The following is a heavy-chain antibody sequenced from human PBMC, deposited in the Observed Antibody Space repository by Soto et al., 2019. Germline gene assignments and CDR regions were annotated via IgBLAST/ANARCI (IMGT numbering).Heavy chain of an antibody. CDR2: ISGNGDRA. V-gene: IGHV3-23*01. CDR1: GLTFYNYD. J-gene: IGHJ5*02. D-gene: IGHD2-2*01. Sequence: GGSLRLSCAASGLTFYNYDMTWVRQAPGKGLEWVSTISGNGDRAYYADSVKGRFIISRDNSKNMVYLQMNNLRAEDAAIFYFKVRYCETTSCYATPWFDPWGQGTLVTVSS. CDR3: KVRYCETTSCYATPWFDP.